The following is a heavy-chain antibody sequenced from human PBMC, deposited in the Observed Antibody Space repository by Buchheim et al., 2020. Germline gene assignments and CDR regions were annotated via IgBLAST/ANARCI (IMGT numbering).Heavy chain of an antibody. J-gene: IGHJ6*02. CDR2: IKQDGSEK. CDR1: GFIFSSYW. V-gene: IGHV3-7*01. D-gene: IGHD1-26*01. CDR3: AREGWELTPRLGMDV. Sequence: EVQLVESGGGLVQPGGSLRLSCAASGFIFSSYWMSWVRQAPGKGLEWVANIKQDGSEKYYVDSVKGRFTLSRDNAKKSLYLEMNSLRAEDTAVYYCAREGWELTPRLGMDVWGQGTT.